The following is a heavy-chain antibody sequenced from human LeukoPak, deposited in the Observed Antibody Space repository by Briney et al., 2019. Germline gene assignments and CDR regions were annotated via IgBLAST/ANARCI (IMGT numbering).Heavy chain of an antibody. CDR2: INPNSGGT. D-gene: IGHD3-22*01. Sequence: ASVKGSCETSGYTFTGHYMHCVRQAPGQGLEWMGWINPNSGGTNYAQKFQGRVTMTRDTSISTAYMELSRLRSDDTAVYYCARACYDSSGYYGGEGYWGQGTLVTVSS. CDR3: ARACYDSSGYYGGEGY. J-gene: IGHJ4*02. V-gene: IGHV1-2*02. CDR1: GYTFTGHY.